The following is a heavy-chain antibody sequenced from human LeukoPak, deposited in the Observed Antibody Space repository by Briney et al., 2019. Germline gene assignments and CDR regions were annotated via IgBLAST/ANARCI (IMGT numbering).Heavy chain of an antibody. CDR1: GFTFSSYS. Sequence: AGGSLRLSCAASGFTFSSYSMNWVRQAPGKGLEWVSYISSSSSTIYYADSVKGRFTISRDNAKNSLYLQMNSLRAEDTAVYYCARETVNLDYWGQGTLVTVSS. J-gene: IGHJ4*02. CDR2: ISSSSSTI. V-gene: IGHV3-48*01. CDR3: ARETVNLDY. D-gene: IGHD4-11*01.